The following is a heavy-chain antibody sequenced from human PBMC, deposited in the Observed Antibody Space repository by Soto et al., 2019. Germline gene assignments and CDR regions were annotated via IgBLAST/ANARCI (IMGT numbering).Heavy chain of an antibody. CDR1: GGSISSSSYY. CDR2: IYYSGST. J-gene: IGHJ6*02. D-gene: IGHD3-3*01. Sequence: SETLSLTCTVSGGSISSSSYYLGWIRQPPGKGLEWIGSIYYSGSTYYNPSLKSRVTISVDTSKNQFSLKLSSVTAADTAVYYCARHWAIFGVVTHYYYYYGMDVWGQGTTVTVSS. V-gene: IGHV4-39*01. CDR3: ARHWAIFGVVTHYYYYYGMDV.